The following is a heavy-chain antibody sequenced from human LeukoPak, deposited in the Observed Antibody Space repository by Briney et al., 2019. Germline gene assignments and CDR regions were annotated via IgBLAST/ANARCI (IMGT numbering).Heavy chain of an antibody. Sequence: PSETLSLICTVSGGSISSYYWSWIRQPPGKGLEWIGYIYYSGSTNYNPSLKSRVTISVDTSKNQFSLKLSSVTAADTAVYYCARHLTAMVSFDYWGQGTLVTVSS. D-gene: IGHD5-18*01. CDR1: GGSISSYY. V-gene: IGHV4-59*08. CDR2: IYYSGST. J-gene: IGHJ4*02. CDR3: ARHLTAMVSFDY.